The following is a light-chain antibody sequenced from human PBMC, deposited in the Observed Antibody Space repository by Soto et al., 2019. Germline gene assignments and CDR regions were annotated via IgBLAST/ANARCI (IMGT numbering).Light chain of an antibody. CDR1: QSISSW. CDR3: QQYNSYSGT. J-gene: IGKJ1*01. CDR2: KAS. Sequence: DIQMTQSPSTLSASVGDRVTITCRASQSISSWLAWYQQKPGKAPKLLIYKASSLESGVPSRFSVSGSGTEFNLTISSLQPDDFATYYCQQYNSYSGTFGQGTKVEIK. V-gene: IGKV1-5*03.